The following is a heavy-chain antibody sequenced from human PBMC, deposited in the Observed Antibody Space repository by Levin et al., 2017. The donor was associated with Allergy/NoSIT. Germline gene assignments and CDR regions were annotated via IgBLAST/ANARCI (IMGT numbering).Heavy chain of an antibody. J-gene: IGHJ4*02. D-gene: IGHD5-18*01. Sequence: SETLSLTCTVSGGSISSGGYYWSWIRQHPGKGLEWIGYIYYSGRTYYNPSLKSRVTISVDTSKNQFSLKLSSVTAADTAVYYCARVGDTAMVDYWGQGTLVTVSS. CDR3: ARVGDTAMVDY. V-gene: IGHV4-31*03. CDR2: IYYSGRT. CDR1: GGSISSGGYY.